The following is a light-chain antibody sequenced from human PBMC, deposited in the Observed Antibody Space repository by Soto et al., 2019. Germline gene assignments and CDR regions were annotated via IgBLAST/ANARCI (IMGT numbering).Light chain of an antibody. J-gene: IGKJ2*01. V-gene: IGKV1-5*03. Sequence: DIQMTQSPSTLSASVRDRVTITCRASESISSWLAWYQQKPGKAPKLLIHKASTLQSGVPSRFSGSGSQTEFILTISSLEPDDSGTYYCQQYKSYSSPTFGQGTKLEIK. CDR1: ESISSW. CDR3: QQYKSYSSPT. CDR2: KAS.